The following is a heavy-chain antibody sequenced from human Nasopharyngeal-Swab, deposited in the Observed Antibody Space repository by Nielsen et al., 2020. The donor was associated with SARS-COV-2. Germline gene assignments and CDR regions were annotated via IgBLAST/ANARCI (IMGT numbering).Heavy chain of an antibody. CDR2: IYPGDSDT. Sequence: GGSLRLSCKGSGYSFTSYWIGWVRQMPGKGLEWMGIIYPGDSDTRYSPSFQGQVTISADKSISTAYLQWSSLKASDTAMYYCARHNCGGDCYSNDWYFDLWGSGTLVTVSS. V-gene: IGHV5-51*01. CDR3: ARHNCGGDCYSNDWYFDL. CDR1: GYSFTSYW. D-gene: IGHD2-21*02. J-gene: IGHJ2*01.